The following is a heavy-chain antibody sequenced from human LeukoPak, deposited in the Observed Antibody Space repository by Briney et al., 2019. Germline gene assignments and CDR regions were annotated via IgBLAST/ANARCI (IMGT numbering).Heavy chain of an antibody. Sequence: PGGTLRLSCAASGFTFSSYGMHWVRQAPGKGLEWVAFIRSDGSNKYYADSVKGRFTISRDNSKNTLYLQMNSLRAEDTAVYYCAKDLAVFASYYDSSGYDYWGQGTLVTVSS. CDR3: AKDLAVFASYYDSSGYDY. CDR1: GFTFSSYG. J-gene: IGHJ4*02. CDR2: IRSDGSNK. V-gene: IGHV3-30*02. D-gene: IGHD3-22*01.